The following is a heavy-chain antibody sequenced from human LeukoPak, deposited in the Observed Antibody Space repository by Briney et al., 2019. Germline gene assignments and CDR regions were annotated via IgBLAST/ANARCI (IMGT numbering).Heavy chain of an antibody. J-gene: IGHJ3*02. D-gene: IGHD3-9*01. CDR3: ARHVLGYSDWLPDAFDI. CDR2: IYYSGST. Sequence: SETLSLTCPVSGGSVSSGSYYWSWIRQPPGKGLEWIGYIYYSGSTNYNPSLKSRVIISVDTSKNQFSLKMSSVTAADTAVYFCARHVLGYSDWLPDAFDIWGQGTMVTVSP. CDR1: GGSVSSGSYY. V-gene: IGHV4-61*01.